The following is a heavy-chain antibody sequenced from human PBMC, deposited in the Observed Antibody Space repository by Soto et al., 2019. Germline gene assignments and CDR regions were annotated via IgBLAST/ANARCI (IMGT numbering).Heavy chain of an antibody. CDR1: GFTFRSYA. CDR2: ISGGGDET. D-gene: IGHD3-16*01. J-gene: IGHJ4*02. V-gene: IGHV3-23*01. CDR3: GKDGEAYNVVWDYFDH. Sequence: EVQLLESGGGLVQPGGSLRLSCAASGFTFRSYAMTWVRQAPGRWLEWVSVISGGGDETYNADSVEGRFTISRDNSQNTLYLQMNSLRAEDTAIYYGGKDGEAYNVVWDYFDHWGQGTLITVSS.